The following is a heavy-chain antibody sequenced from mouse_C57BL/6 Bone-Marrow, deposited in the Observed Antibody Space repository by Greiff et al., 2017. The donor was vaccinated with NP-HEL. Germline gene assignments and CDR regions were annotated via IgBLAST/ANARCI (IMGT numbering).Heavy chain of an antibody. V-gene: IGHV14-3*01. D-gene: IGHD1-1*01. J-gene: IGHJ2*01. CDR2: IDPANGNT. CDR3: ARSTTVVEGGYFDY. Sequence: VQLKESVAELVRPGASVKLSCTASGFNLKNTYMHWVKQRPEQGLEWIGRIDPANGNTKYAPKFQGKATITADPSSNTAYLQLSSLTSEDTAIYYCARSTTVVEGGYFDYWGQGTTLTVSS. CDR1: GFNLKNTY.